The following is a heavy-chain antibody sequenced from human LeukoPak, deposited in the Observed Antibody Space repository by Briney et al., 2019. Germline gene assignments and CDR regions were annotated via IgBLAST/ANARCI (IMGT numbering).Heavy chain of an antibody. CDR1: GFTFSSYS. CDR3: ARALDYGEYYYYYMDV. D-gene: IGHD4-17*01. CDR2: ISSSSCYI. Sequence: GGSLRLSCAASGFTFSSYSMNWVRQAPGKGLEWVSSISSSSCYIYYADSVKGRFTISRDNAKNSLYLQMNSLRAEDTAVYYCARALDYGEYYYYYMDVWGKGTTVTVSS. J-gene: IGHJ6*03. V-gene: IGHV3-21*01.